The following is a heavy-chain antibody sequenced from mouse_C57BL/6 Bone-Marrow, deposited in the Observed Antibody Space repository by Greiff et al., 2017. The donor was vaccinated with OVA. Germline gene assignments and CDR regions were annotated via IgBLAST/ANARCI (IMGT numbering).Heavy chain of an antibody. V-gene: IGHV1-63*01. CDR3: ARDYGSSHWYFDV. Sequence: QVQLKESGAELVRPGTSVKMSCKASGYTFTNYWIGWAKQRPGHGLEWIGDIYPGGGYTNYNENFKGKATLTADKSSSTAYMQFSSLTSEDSAIYYCARDYGSSHWYFDVWGTGTTVTVSS. CDR2: IYPGGGYT. J-gene: IGHJ1*03. CDR1: GYTFTNYW. D-gene: IGHD1-1*01.